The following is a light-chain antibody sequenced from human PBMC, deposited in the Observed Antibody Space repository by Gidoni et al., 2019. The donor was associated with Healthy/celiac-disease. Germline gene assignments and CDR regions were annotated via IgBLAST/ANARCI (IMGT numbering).Light chain of an antibody. CDR2: GKN. CDR3: NSRDSSGNPLYV. CDR1: RLRSYY. Sequence: SSELTQDPAVSVALGQTVRITCQGDRLRSYYAIWYQQKPGQAPVLVIYGKNNRPSGIPDRFSGSSSGNTASLTITGAQAEDEADYYCNSRDSSGNPLYVFGTGTKVTVL. V-gene: IGLV3-19*01. J-gene: IGLJ1*01.